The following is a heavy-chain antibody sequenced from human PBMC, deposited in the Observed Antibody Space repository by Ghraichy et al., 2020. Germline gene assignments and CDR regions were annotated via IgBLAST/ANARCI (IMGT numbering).Heavy chain of an antibody. D-gene: IGHD4-17*01. J-gene: IGHJ4*02. V-gene: IGHV3-7*01. CDR1: GFTFSNFW. CDR2: INHVGSEI. Sequence: GGSLRLSCAASGFTFSNFWMSWDRQAPGKGLEWVAKINHVGSEIFYVDSVKGRFTISRDNAENSVSLEMNSLRVEDTAVYYCARDPYGDYKYGGTDYWGQGTLVSVSS. CDR3: ARDPYGDYKYGGTDY.